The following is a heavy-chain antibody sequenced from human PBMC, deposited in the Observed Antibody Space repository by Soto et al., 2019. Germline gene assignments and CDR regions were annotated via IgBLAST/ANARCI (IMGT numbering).Heavy chain of an antibody. D-gene: IGHD6-19*01. CDR1: GYSFTNYW. CDR3: ARHSPRGWYAPVDY. V-gene: IGHV5-10-1*01. CDR2: IDPSDSYT. J-gene: IGHJ4*02. Sequence: PGESLKISCNASGYSFTNYWITWVRQMPGKGLEWMGRIDPSDSYTNYSPSFQGHVTISVDKSISTAYLQWSSLKASDTAMYYCARHSPRGWYAPVDYWGQGTLVTVSS.